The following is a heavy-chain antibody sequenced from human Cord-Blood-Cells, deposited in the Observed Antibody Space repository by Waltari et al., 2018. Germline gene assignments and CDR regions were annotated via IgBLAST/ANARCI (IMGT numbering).Heavy chain of an antibody. Sequence: EVQLVESGGGLVQPGGSLRLSCAASGFTFSSYWMPWVRQAPGKGRVWVSRINSDGSSTSYADSVKGRFTISRDNAKNTLYLQMNSLRAEDTAVYYCARVPGDIVVVPAAIDYWGQGTLVTVSS. V-gene: IGHV3-74*01. CDR2: INSDGSST. D-gene: IGHD2-2*01. J-gene: IGHJ4*02. CDR3: ARVPGDIVVVPAAIDY. CDR1: GFTFSSYW.